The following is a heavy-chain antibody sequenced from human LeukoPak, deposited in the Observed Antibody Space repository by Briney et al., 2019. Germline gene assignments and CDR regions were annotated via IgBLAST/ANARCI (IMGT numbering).Heavy chain of an antibody. CDR2: INHSGST. J-gene: IGHJ5*02. V-gene: IGHV4-34*01. Sequence: SETLSLTCAVYGGSFSGYYWSWIRQPPGKGLEWIGEINHSGSTNYNPSLKGRVTISVDTSKNQFSLKLSSVTAADTAVYYCARVEGYCTDGVCYTPWFDPWGQGTLVTVSS. CDR1: GGSFSGYY. CDR3: ARVEGYCTDGVCYTPWFDP. D-gene: IGHD2-8*01.